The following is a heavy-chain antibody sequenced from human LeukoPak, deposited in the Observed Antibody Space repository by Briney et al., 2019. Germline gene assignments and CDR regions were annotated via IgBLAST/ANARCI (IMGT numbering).Heavy chain of an antibody. D-gene: IGHD3-22*01. CDR1: GFTFSSYS. CDR3: AKVGSSGYYEVLTH. CDR2: ISSSSSYI. Sequence: PGGSLRLSCAASGFTFSSYSMNWVRQAPGKGLGWVSSISSSSSYIYYADSVKGRFTISRDNAKNSLYLQMNSLRAEDTAVYYCAKVGSSGYYEVLTHWGQGTLVTVSS. J-gene: IGHJ4*02. V-gene: IGHV3-21*04.